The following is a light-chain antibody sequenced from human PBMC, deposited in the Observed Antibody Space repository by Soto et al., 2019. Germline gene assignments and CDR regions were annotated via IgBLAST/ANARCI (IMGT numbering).Light chain of an antibody. CDR1: QGVSTH. J-gene: IGKJ5*01. CDR2: AAS. Sequence: AIRMTQSPSSISASTGDTVIITCXVSQGVSTHLAWYQQKPGKAPKLLIYAASTLQSGVPSRFSGSGSGTEFTLTISSLQPEDFATYYCQQLNSYLSITFGQGTRLEI. CDR3: QQLNSYLSIT. V-gene: IGKV1-8*01.